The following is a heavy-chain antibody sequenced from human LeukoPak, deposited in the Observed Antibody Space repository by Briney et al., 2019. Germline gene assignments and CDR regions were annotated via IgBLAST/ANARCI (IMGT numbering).Heavy chain of an antibody. CDR3: ASSMYYDFWSGHNWFDP. Sequence: SETLSLTCTVSGGSISSSSYYWGWIRQPPGKGLEWIGSIYYSGSTNYNPSLKSRVTISVDTSKNQFSLKLSSVTAADTAVYYCASSMYYDFWSGHNWFDPWGQGTLVTVSS. J-gene: IGHJ5*02. CDR2: IYYSGST. CDR1: GGSISSSSYY. V-gene: IGHV4-39*07. D-gene: IGHD3-3*01.